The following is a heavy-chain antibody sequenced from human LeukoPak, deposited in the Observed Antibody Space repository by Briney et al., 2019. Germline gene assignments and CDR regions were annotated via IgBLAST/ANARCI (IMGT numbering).Heavy chain of an antibody. CDR3: ARDIKPEWLVPLGYYYYGMDV. CDR2: ISGSGGNT. D-gene: IGHD6-19*01. V-gene: IGHV3-23*01. J-gene: IGHJ6*02. Sequence: LGGSLRLSCAASGFTFSTYVVNWVRPAPGKGLEWVSAISGSGGNTYYADTVSGRFTISRDNAKNSLYLQMNSLRAEDTAVYYCARDIKPEWLVPLGYYYYGMDVWGQGTTVTVSS. CDR1: GFTFSTYV.